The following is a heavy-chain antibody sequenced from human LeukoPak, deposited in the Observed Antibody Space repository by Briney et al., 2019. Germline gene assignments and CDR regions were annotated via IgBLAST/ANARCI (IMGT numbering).Heavy chain of an antibody. CDR1: GFTFSSYT. CDR2: ISWNSGSI. CDR3: AKASRIQLWSPFDY. V-gene: IGHV3-9*03. D-gene: IGHD5-18*01. J-gene: IGHJ4*02. Sequence: GGSLRLSCAASGFTFSSYTMHWVRQAPGKGLEWVSGISWNSGSIGYADSVKGRFTISRDNAKNSLYLQMNSLRAEDMALYYCAKASRIQLWSPFDYWGQGTLVTVSS.